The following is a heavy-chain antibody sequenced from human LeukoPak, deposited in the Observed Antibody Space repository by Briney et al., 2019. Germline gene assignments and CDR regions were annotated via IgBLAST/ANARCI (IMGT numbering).Heavy chain of an antibody. D-gene: IGHD3-9*01. CDR3: ARGYYDILTGYRSYYYYMDV. CDR2: INHSGST. V-gene: IGHV4-34*01. Sequence: SETLSLTCAVYGGSFSGYYWSWIRQPPGKGLEWIGEINHSGSTNYNPSLKSRVTISVDTSKNQFSLKLSSVAAADTAVYYCARGYYDILTGYRSYYYYMDVWGKGTTVTVSS. J-gene: IGHJ6*03. CDR1: GGSFSGYY.